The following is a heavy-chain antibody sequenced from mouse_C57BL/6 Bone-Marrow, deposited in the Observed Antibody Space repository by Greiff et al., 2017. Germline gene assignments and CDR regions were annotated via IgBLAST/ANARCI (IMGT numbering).Heavy chain of an antibody. CDR1: GYTFTSYW. D-gene: IGHD1-1*01. V-gene: IGHV1-69*01. J-gene: IGHJ1*03. CDR3: ARISTVVATPYWYFDV. Sequence: QVQLQQPGAELVMPGASVKLSCKASGYTFTSYWMRWVKQRPGQGLEWIGEIDPSDSYTNYNQKFKGKSTLTVDKSSSTAYMQLSSLTSEDSAVYYCARISTVVATPYWYFDVWGTGTTVTVSS. CDR2: IDPSDSYT.